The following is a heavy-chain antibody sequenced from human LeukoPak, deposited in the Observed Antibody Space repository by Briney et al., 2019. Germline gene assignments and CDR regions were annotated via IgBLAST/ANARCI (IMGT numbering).Heavy chain of an antibody. D-gene: IGHD3-3*01. CDR2: ISAYNGNT. J-gene: IGHJ6*03. CDR3: ARYDFWSGPDNRLYYYYMDV. CDR1: GYTFTSYG. V-gene: IGHV1-18*01. Sequence: ASVKVSCKASGYTFTSYGISWVRQAPGQGLEWMGWISAYNGNTNYAQRLQGRVTMTTDTSTSTAYMELRSLRSDDTAVYYCARYDFWSGPDNRLYYYYMDVWGKRTTVAVSS.